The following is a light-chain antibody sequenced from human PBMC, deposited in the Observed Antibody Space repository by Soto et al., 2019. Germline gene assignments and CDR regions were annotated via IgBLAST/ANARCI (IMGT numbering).Light chain of an antibody. CDR2: GAS. V-gene: IGKV3-15*01. J-gene: IGKJ1*01. Sequence: EIVMTQSPATLSVSPGERATLSCRASQSFSRNVAWYQQKPGQAPRLIIYGASARATGSPARFSGSGSGTEFTLTISSLQSEDFAVYYCQQYNNWPQTFGQGTKV. CDR3: QQYNNWPQT. CDR1: QSFSRN.